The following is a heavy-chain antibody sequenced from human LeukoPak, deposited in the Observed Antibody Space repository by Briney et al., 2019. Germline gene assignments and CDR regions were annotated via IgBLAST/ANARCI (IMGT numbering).Heavy chain of an antibody. D-gene: IGHD6-19*01. J-gene: IGHJ4*02. CDR3: AKGGVQQWLVPLADY. Sequence: SGGSLRLSCAASGFTFSTYVMTWVRQAPGKGLEWVSAISGSGGSTYYADSVKGRFTISRDNSKNTLYLQMNSLRAEDTALYYCAKGGVQQWLVPLADYWGQGTLVTVSS. CDR1: GFTFSTYV. V-gene: IGHV3-23*01. CDR2: ISGSGGST.